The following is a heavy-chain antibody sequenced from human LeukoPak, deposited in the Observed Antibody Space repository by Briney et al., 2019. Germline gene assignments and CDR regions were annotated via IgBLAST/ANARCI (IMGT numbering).Heavy chain of an antibody. Sequence: KPSETLSLTCAVSGYSISSGYYWRWIRQPPGKGLEWIGLMYNSGSTNYNPSLKSRVTMSVDTSKNQFSLKLSSVTAADTAVYYCTRSYGYVNWFDSWGQGTLVTVSS. CDR3: TRSYGYVNWFDS. CDR1: GYSISSGYY. CDR2: MYNSGST. J-gene: IGHJ5*01. D-gene: IGHD5-18*01. V-gene: IGHV4-38-2*01.